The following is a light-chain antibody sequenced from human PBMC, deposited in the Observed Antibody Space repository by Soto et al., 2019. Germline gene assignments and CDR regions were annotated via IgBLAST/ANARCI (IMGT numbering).Light chain of an antibody. CDR2: GAS. CDR1: ESISRDY. Sequence: EIVLTESPGTLSFSPGQRATLAWRASESISRDYLAWYQQRLGQAPRLVIYGASSGATGIPDRFSGSGYGTDFNLTISRLEPEDFAIYYCQQYGGVPYTFGQGTKVDIK. CDR3: QQYGGVPYT. J-gene: IGKJ2*01. V-gene: IGKV3-20*01.